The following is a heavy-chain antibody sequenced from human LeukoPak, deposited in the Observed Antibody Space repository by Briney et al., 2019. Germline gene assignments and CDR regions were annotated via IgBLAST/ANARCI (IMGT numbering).Heavy chain of an antibody. V-gene: IGHV4-39*01. Sequence: SETLSLTCTVSGGSISSSSYYWGWIRQPPGKGLEWIGSIYYSGSTYYNPSLKSRVTISVDTSKNQFSLKLGSVTAADTAVYYCARTSITMVQFDPWGQGTLVTVSS. J-gene: IGHJ5*02. CDR1: GGSISSSSYY. D-gene: IGHD3-10*01. CDR2: IYYSGST. CDR3: ARTSITMVQFDP.